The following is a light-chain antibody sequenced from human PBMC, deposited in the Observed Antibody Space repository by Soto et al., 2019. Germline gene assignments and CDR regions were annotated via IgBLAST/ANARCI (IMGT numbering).Light chain of an antibody. V-gene: IGKV1-5*03. Sequence: DIQMTQSPSTLSASVGDRVTITCRASQSVDTCLAWYQQKPGKAPHLLIYKASSLETGAPSRFSGSVSVTEFSLTVSSLQPDDFATYYCQQFYRYPWTFGQGTKVEIK. CDR1: QSVDTC. J-gene: IGKJ1*01. CDR3: QQFYRYPWT. CDR2: KAS.